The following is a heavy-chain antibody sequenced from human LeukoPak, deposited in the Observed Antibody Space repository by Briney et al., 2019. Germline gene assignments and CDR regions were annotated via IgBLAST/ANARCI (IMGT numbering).Heavy chain of an antibody. CDR2: ISNDGGGT. CDR3: AKGGSGYFLGL. V-gene: IGHV3-23*01. J-gene: IGHJ4*02. CDR1: GFTFSSYS. D-gene: IGHD3-22*01. Sequence: GGSLRLSCAASGFTFSSYSMNWVRQAPGKGLEWVSAISNDGGGTTYADFVKGRFTISRDNSKNTLFLQMNSLRAEDTALYYCAKGGSGYFLGLWGQGTLVTVSS.